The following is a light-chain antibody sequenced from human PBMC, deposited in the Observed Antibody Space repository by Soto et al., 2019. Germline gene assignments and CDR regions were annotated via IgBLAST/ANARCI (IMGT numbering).Light chain of an antibody. J-gene: IGKJ4*01. CDR3: QQYYSTPLT. CDR2: WAS. CDR1: QSVLYNSNNKNY. V-gene: IGKV4-1*01. Sequence: DIVMTQSPDSLAVSLGERATINCKSSQSVLYNSNNKNYLAWYQQKPGQPPKLLIYWASTRESGVHDRFSGSGSGTDFTLTISSLQAEDVAVYYCQQYYSTPLTFCGGTKVEIK.